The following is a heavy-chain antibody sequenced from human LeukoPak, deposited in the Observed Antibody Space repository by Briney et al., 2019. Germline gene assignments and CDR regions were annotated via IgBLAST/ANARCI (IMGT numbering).Heavy chain of an antibody. CDR2: IYYSGST. Sequence: SETLSLTCTVSGGFISSYYWSWIRQPPGKGLEWIGYIYYSGSTNYNPSLKSRVTISVDTSKNQFSLKLSSVTAADTAVYYCARATPKHSSSWYRWFDPWGQGTLVTVSS. CDR3: ARATPKHSSSWYRWFDP. D-gene: IGHD6-13*01. J-gene: IGHJ5*02. V-gene: IGHV4-59*01. CDR1: GGFISSYY.